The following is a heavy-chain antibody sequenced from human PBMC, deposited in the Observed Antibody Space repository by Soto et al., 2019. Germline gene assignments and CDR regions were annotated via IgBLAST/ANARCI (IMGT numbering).Heavy chain of an antibody. Sequence: QVQLVESGGGVVQPERSLRLSCAASGFTFSNYGMHWVRQAPGKGLEWVAVVWHDGKTKYYADSVEGRFTISRDNSRNTLFLQMNSLRAEDTAVYYCARDPPATRHGMDVWGQGTTVTVSS. CDR3: ARDPPATRHGMDV. CDR1: GFTFSNYG. J-gene: IGHJ6*02. V-gene: IGHV3-33*01. CDR2: VWHDGKTK.